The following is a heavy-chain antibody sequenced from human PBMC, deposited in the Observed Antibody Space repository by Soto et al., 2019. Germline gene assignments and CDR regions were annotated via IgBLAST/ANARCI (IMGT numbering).Heavy chain of an antibody. CDR3: ARLEGLATISYSFDF. Sequence: QLQLQESGPGLVKPSETLSLTCSVSGDSINSDKYYWGWIRQPPGKGLEWIGSIYFRGNTYYNPSLRTRVTISLDKSKSQFSLKLNSVTAADSAVYFCARLEGLATISYSFDFWGQGALVTVSS. CDR1: GDSINSDKYY. CDR2: IYFRGNT. J-gene: IGHJ4*02. D-gene: IGHD3-9*01. V-gene: IGHV4-39*01.